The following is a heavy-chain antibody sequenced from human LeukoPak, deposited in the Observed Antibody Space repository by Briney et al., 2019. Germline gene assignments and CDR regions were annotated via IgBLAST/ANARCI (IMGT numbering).Heavy chain of an antibody. Sequence: GAPVKVSCKASGYTFTSYDINWVRQATGQGLEWMGWMNPNSGNTGYAQKFQGRVTMTRNTSISTAYMELSSLRSEDTAVYYCARGWGSDSSGYYFDFQHWGQGTLVTVSS. D-gene: IGHD3-22*01. J-gene: IGHJ1*01. CDR2: MNPNSGNT. CDR1: GYTFTSYD. CDR3: ARGWGSDSSGYYFDFQH. V-gene: IGHV1-8*01.